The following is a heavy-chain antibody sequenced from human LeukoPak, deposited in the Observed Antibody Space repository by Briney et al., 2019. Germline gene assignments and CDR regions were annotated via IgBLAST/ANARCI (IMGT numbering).Heavy chain of an antibody. CDR2: IVVGTVNT. V-gene: IGHV1-58*02. J-gene: IGHJ6*02. Sequence: GTSVKVSCKASGFTFTSSAIQWVRQARGQRLEWIGWIVVGTVNTNYAQKFQERVTITRDMSTSTAYMELSSLRSDDTAVYYCAATIAADTGYYGMDVWGQGTTVTVSS. CDR3: AATIAADTGYYGMDV. CDR1: GFTFTSSA. D-gene: IGHD6-13*01.